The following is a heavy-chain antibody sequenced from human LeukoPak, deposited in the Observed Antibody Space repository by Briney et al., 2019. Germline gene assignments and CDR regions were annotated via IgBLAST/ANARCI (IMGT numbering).Heavy chain of an antibody. CDR2: ISYDGSER. V-gene: IGHV3-30*18. CDR1: GFTFSGFG. J-gene: IGHJ4*02. D-gene: IGHD1-26*01. Sequence: GGSLRLSCAASGFTFSGFGIHWVRQAPGKGLEWVALISYDGSERYYAASVRGRFTISRDSAKKTVYLQMDSLRAEDTAVYYCAKSEAEQFHPYFDYWGQGTLVTVSS. CDR3: AKSEAEQFHPYFDY.